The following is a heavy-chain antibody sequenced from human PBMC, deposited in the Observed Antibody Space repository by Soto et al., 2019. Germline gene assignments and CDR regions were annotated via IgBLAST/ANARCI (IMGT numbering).Heavy chain of an antibody. CDR3: ARRRSGAAAGLEGNCFDP. CDR2: IIPISGTA. D-gene: IGHD6-13*01. CDR1: GGTFSSYA. Sequence: QVQLVQSGAEVKKPGSSVKVSCKASGGTFSSYAISWVRQAPGQGLEWIGGIIPISGTANYDQKFQGRVTITANESTSTAYMELSSLRSEDTAVYYCARRRSGAAAGLEGNCFDPWGQGTLVTVSS. J-gene: IGHJ5*02. V-gene: IGHV1-69*01.